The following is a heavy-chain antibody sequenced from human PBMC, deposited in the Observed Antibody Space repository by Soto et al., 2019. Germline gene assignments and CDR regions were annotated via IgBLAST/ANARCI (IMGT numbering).Heavy chain of an antibody. CDR3: AREGYYDSSGYYSFDY. CDR2: IKAGNGNT. J-gene: IGHJ4*02. D-gene: IGHD3-22*01. CDR1: GYTFTSYA. V-gene: IGHV1-3*01. Sequence: ASVKVSCKASGYTFTSYAMHWVRQAPGQRLEWMGWIKAGNGNTKYSQKFQGRVTITRDTSASTAYMELSSLRSEDTAVYYCAREGYYDSSGYYSFDYWGQGTLVTVSS.